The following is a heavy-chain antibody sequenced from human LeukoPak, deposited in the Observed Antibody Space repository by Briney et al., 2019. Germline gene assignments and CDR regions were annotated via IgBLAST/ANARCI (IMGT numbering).Heavy chain of an antibody. V-gene: IGHV4-34*01. CDR1: GGSFSGYY. CDR2: INHSEAT. Sequence: KASETLSLTCAVYGGSFSGYYWSWIRQPPGKGLEWIGEINHSEATDYNPSFKSRVTISVDTSKNQFSLKLTSVTAADTAVYYCAREFGDSSGWYHKNWFDPWGQGTLVTVSS. D-gene: IGHD6-19*01. CDR3: AREFGDSSGWYHKNWFDP. J-gene: IGHJ5*02.